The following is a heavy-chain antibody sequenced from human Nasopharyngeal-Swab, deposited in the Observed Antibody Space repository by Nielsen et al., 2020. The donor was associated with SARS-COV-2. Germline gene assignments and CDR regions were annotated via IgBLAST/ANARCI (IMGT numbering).Heavy chain of an antibody. CDR2: ISGSGGST. CDR1: GFTFSSYA. Sequence: GESLKISCAASGFTFSSYAMSWVRQAPGTGLEWVSAISGSGGSTYYADSVKGRFTISRDNSKNTLYLQMNSLRAEDTAVYYCAKALSANNWNYYYYGMDVWGQGTTVTVSS. V-gene: IGHV3-23*01. CDR3: AKALSANNWNYYYYGMDV. J-gene: IGHJ6*02. D-gene: IGHD1-20*01.